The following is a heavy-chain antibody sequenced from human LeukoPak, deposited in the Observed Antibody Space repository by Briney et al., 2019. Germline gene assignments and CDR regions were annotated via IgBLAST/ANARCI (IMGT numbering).Heavy chain of an antibody. J-gene: IGHJ5*02. V-gene: IGHV4-39*01. CDR2: IYYGAST. CDR3: ARAHITMIVGA. Sequence: SETLSLTCTVSGGSFSSSSYYWGWIRQPPGKGLEWIGSIYYGASTYYNPSLKSRVTISVDTSKNQFSLKLSSVTAADTAVYYCARAHITMIVGAWGQGTLVTVSS. D-gene: IGHD3-22*01. CDR1: GGSFSSSSYY.